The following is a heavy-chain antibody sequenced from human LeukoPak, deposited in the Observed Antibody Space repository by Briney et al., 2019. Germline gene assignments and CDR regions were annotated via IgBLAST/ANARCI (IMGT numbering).Heavy chain of an antibody. J-gene: IGHJ4*02. V-gene: IGHV1-18*01. CDR1: GYTFTSYG. Sequence: ASVKVSCKASGYTFTSYGISWVRQAPGQGLEWMGWISAYNGNTNYAQKLQGRVTVTTDTSTSTAYMELRSLRSDDTAVYYCARALSRGYSGYDYGLGYWGQGTLVTVSS. CDR3: ARALSRGYSGYDYGLGY. CDR2: ISAYNGNT. D-gene: IGHD5-12*01.